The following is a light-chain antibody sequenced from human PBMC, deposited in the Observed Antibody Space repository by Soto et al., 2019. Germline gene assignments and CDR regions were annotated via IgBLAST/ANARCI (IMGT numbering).Light chain of an antibody. CDR3: QQYGSSPPIT. CDR1: QSVSSSY. J-gene: IGKJ5*01. CDR2: GAS. V-gene: IGKV3-20*01. Sequence: EIVLTQSPGTLSLSPGERATLSCRASQSVSSSYLAWYQQKPGQAPRLLIYGASSRATCIPDRFSGSGSGTDFTLTISRLEPEDFAVYYCQQYGSSPPITFGQGTRLE.